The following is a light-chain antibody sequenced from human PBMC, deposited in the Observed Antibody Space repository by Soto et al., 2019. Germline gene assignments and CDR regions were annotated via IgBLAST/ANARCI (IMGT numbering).Light chain of an antibody. CDR3: QQYGSSPIT. CDR1: QSVSSN. J-gene: IGKJ5*01. Sequence: IVMTQSPATLSVSPGESATLSCRASQSVSSNLGWYQQKPGQAPRLLIYGTSTRITGIPARFSGSGSGTDFTLTISRLEPEDFAVYYCQQYGSSPITFGQGTRLEIK. CDR2: GTS. V-gene: IGKV3-15*01.